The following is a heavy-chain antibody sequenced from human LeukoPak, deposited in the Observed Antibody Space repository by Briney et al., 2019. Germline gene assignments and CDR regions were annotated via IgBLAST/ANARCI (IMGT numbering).Heavy chain of an antibody. V-gene: IGHV3-53*01. D-gene: IGHD2-15*01. CDR3: ARVRSKAAAYYFDY. CDR1: GFTVSSNY. CDR2: IYSGGST. Sequence: GGSLRLSCAASGFTVSSNYMSWVRQAPGKGLEWVSVIYSGGSTYYADSVKGRFTISRDNSKNTLYLQMNSLRAEDTAVYYCARVRSKAAAYYFDYWGQRTLVTVSS. J-gene: IGHJ4*02.